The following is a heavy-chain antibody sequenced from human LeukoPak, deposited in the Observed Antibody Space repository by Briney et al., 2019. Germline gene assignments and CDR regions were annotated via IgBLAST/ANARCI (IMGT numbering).Heavy chain of an antibody. D-gene: IGHD2-21*02. Sequence: GGSLRLSCAASGFTFSSYWMTWVRQAPGKGLEWVANIKQDGSEKYYVDSVKGRFTISRDNAKNSLSLEMNSLRGEDTAVYYCARFQYCGGDCYPLDYWGQGTLVTVSS. CDR2: IKQDGSEK. CDR3: ARFQYCGGDCYPLDY. CDR1: GFTFSSYW. J-gene: IGHJ4*02. V-gene: IGHV3-7*01.